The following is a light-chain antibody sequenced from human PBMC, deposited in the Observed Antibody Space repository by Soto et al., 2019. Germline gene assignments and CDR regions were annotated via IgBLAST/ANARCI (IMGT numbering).Light chain of an antibody. V-gene: IGKV3-15*01. CDR3: KQYNNWPPAT. CDR1: QSVSSK. Sequence: EIVMTQSPATLSVSPGERATLSCRASQSVSSKLAWYQQKPGQAPRLLIYGASTRATGIPARFSGSGSGTEFTLTISSLQSEDFALYYCKQYNNWPPATFGGGTKVEIK. CDR2: GAS. J-gene: IGKJ4*01.